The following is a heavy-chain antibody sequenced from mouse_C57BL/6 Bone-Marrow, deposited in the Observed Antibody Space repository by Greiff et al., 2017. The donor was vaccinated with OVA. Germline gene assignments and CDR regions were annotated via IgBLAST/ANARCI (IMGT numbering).Heavy chain of an antibody. D-gene: IGHD1-1*01. CDR2: INYDGSST. CDR3: ARGGQNYYGSSYVWYFDV. Sequence: EVKLQESEGGLVQPGSSMKLSCTASGFTFSDYYMAWVRQVPEKGLEWVANINYDGSSTYYLDSLKSRFIISRDNAKNILYLQMSSLKSEDTATYYCARGGQNYYGSSYVWYFDVWGTGTTVTVSS. CDR1: GFTFSDYY. V-gene: IGHV5-16*01. J-gene: IGHJ1*03.